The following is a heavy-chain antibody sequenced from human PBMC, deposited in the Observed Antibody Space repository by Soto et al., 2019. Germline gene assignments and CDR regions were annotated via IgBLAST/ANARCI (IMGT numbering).Heavy chain of an antibody. V-gene: IGHV3-30-3*01. CDR2: ISYDGSNK. J-gene: IGHJ4*02. CDR1: GFTFSSYA. D-gene: IGHD5-18*01. Sequence: QVQLVESGGGVVQPGRSLRLSCAASGFTFSSYAMHWVRQAPGKGLEWVAVISYDGSNKYYADSVKGRFTISRDNSKNTQYLQMNSLRAEDTAVYHCARASRGDSYGYEPYYFDYWGQGTLVTVSS. CDR3: ARASRGDSYGYEPYYFDY.